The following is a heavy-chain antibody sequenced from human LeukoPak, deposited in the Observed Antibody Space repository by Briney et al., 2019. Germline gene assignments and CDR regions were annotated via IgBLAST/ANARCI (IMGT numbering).Heavy chain of an antibody. J-gene: IGHJ4*02. CDR2: LSRSGCST. Sequence: GGSLSLSCAASGFTFDDYGMSWVPQAPGKGLEWVSTLSRSGCSTNQAESVKGRFTISRDNSKNTLYLQMNSLRVEDTAVYYCAKVSDYNNPIDFWGQGTLVTVSS. CDR1: GFTFDDYG. CDR3: AKVSDYNNPIDF. V-gene: IGHV3-23*01. D-gene: IGHD4-11*01.